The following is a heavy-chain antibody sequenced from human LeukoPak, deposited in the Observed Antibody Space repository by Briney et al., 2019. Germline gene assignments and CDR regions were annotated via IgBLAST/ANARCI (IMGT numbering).Heavy chain of an antibody. CDR3: VRGKLYSSGY. J-gene: IGHJ4*02. CDR1: GFTFSIYW. Sequence: PGGSLRLSCAAYGFTFSIYWMSWVRQAPGKGLEWVANVKQDGSEKYYVDSVKGRFTISRDNAKNSLSLQMNSLRAEDTAVYYCVRGKLYSSGYWGQGTLVTVSS. V-gene: IGHV3-7*01. D-gene: IGHD3-22*01. CDR2: VKQDGSEK.